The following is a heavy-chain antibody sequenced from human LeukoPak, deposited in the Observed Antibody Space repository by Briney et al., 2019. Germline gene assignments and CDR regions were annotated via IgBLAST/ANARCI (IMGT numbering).Heavy chain of an antibody. Sequence: GGSLRLSCAASGFIVSSNYMSWVRQAPGKGLEWVSIIYSGGDTFYADSVKGRFTISRDNSKNTLFLQMNSLRVEDTAVYYCAKGRGSYSGYDLDFWGQGTLVTVSS. J-gene: IGHJ4*02. CDR1: GFIVSSNY. CDR2: IYSGGDT. CDR3: AKGRGSYSGYDLDF. D-gene: IGHD5-12*01. V-gene: IGHV3-53*01.